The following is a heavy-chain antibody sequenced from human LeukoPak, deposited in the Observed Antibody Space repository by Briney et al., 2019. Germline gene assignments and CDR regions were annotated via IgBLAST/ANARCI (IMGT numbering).Heavy chain of an antibody. V-gene: IGHV3-48*01. CDR3: ARETPDSSSWTVFDY. CDR2: ITLSSSTI. Sequence: GGSLRLSCAASGFSVSRYWMSWVRQGPGKGLEWLSYITLSSSTIYYADSVKGRFTISRDNAKNSLYLQMNSLRAEDTAVYYCARETPDSSSWTVFDYWGQGTLVTVSS. D-gene: IGHD6-13*01. J-gene: IGHJ4*02. CDR1: GFSVSRYW.